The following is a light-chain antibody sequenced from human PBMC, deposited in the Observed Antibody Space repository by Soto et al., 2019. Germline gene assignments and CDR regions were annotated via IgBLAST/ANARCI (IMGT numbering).Light chain of an antibody. CDR2: GAS. CDR1: QSVSSSY. V-gene: IGKV3-20*01. Sequence: EIVLTQSPGTLSLSPGERATLSCRASQSVSSSYLAWYQQKPGQAPRLLIYGASSRATGIPDRFSGSGSGTDFTLTISRLEPEDFAVYYCQQCGSSPLTFGGRTKVEIK. J-gene: IGKJ4*01. CDR3: QQCGSSPLT.